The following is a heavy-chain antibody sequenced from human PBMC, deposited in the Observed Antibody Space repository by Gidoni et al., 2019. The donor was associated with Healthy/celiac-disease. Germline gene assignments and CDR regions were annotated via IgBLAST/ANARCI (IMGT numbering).Heavy chain of an antibody. Sequence: EVQLVESGGGLVQPGRYLRLSCAASGFTFDDYAMHWVRQAPEKGLEWVSGISWNSGSIGYADSVKGRFTISRDNAKNSLYLQMNSLRAEDTALYYCAKDIRYRAVVTGGLDYWGQGTLVTVSS. V-gene: IGHV3-9*01. CDR1: GFTFDDYA. CDR3: AKDIRYRAVVTGGLDY. D-gene: IGHD2-15*01. CDR2: ISWNSGSI. J-gene: IGHJ4*02.